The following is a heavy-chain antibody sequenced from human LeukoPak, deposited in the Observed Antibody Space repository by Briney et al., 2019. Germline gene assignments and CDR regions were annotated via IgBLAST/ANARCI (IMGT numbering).Heavy chain of an antibody. J-gene: IGHJ4*02. D-gene: IGHD6-13*01. V-gene: IGHV3-30*18. CDR2: ISYDGSNK. CDR3: AKDLGIAAAGTPYFDY. Sequence: GGSLRLSCAASGFTFGSYGMHWVRQAPGKGLEWVAVISYDGSNKYYADSVKGRFTISRDNSKNTLYLQMNSLRAEDTAVYYCAKDLGIAAAGTPYFDYWGQGTLVTVSS. CDR1: GFTFGSYG.